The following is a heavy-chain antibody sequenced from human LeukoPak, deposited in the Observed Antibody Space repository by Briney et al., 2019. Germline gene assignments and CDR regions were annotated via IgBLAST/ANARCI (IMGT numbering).Heavy chain of an antibody. V-gene: IGHV3-7*01. D-gene: IGHD3-9*01. CDR2: IKQDGSEK. J-gene: IGHJ3*02. Sequence: GGSLRLSCAASGFTFDDYGMSWVRQAPGKGLEWVANIKQDGSEKYYVDSVKGRFTISRDNAKNSLYLQMNSLRAEDTAVYYCARDHSPDILTGYCLEGVFDIWGQGTMVTVSS. CDR1: GFTFDDYG. CDR3: ARDHSPDILTGYCLEGVFDI.